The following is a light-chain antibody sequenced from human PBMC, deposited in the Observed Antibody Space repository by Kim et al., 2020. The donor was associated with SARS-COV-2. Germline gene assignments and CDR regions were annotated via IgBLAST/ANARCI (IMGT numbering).Light chain of an antibody. CDR2: WAS. J-gene: IGKJ2*01. Sequence: DIVMTQSPDSLAVSLGERATINCKSSQTILYSFNNKNFLAWYQQKPGQPPKMIIYWASTRESGVPDRFSGSGSGTDFTLTISSLQAEDVAVYYCQQFYSTPPTVCQGTKLVI. V-gene: IGKV4-1*01. CDR1: QTILYSFNNKNF. CDR3: QQFYSTPPT.